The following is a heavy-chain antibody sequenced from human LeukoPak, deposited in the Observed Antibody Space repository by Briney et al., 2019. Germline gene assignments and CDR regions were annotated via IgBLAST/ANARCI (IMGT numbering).Heavy chain of an antibody. J-gene: IGHJ4*02. CDR3: ARGSYSGSYYFDY. Sequence: AASLKVSCTASGYTFTVYYMHWVRQAPGQGLKGMAWINPNSSGANYAQTLQGRVTMTRDMSISTAYMELSRLRSDDTAVYYCARGSYSGSYYFDYRGKRTLVTVSS. D-gene: IGHD1-26*01. V-gene: IGHV1-2*02. CDR1: GYTFTVYY. CDR2: INPNSSGA.